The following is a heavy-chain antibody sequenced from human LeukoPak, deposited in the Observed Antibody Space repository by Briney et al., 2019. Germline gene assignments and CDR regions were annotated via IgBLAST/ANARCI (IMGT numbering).Heavy chain of an antibody. V-gene: IGHV1-2*02. Sequence: ASVKVSCKASGYTFTGYYMHWVRQAPGQGLEWMGWINPNSGGTNYAQKFQGRVTMTRDTSISTAYMELSRLRSDDTAVYYCAKTLWFGKLSQLLGYWGQGTLVTVSS. CDR2: INPNSGGT. D-gene: IGHD3-10*01. CDR1: GYTFTGYY. CDR3: AKTLWFGKLSQLLGY. J-gene: IGHJ4*02.